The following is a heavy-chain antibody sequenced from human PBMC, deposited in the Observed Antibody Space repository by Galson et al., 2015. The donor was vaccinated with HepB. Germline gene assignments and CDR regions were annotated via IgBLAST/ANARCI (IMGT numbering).Heavy chain of an antibody. J-gene: IGHJ4*02. D-gene: IGHD3-16*01. CDR3: ARGGLRHAFDY. CDR1: GFTFSSYW. CDR2: IGDHDGDT. Sequence: SLRLSCAASGFTFSSYWMHWVRRAPGKGLVWVSRIGDHDGDTIYADSVKGRFTISRDNAKNALYLQMNSLRAEDTAVYFCARGGLRHAFDYWGQGALVTASS. V-gene: IGHV3-74*01.